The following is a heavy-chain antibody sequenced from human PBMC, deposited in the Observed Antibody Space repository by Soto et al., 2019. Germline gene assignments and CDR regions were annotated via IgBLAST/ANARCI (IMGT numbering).Heavy chain of an antibody. D-gene: IGHD5-12*01. CDR2: ISWNSGSI. CDR3: AKDAVATTLTARYYFDY. Sequence: GGSLRLSCAASGFTFDDYAMHWVRQAPGKGLEWVSGISWNSGSIGYADSVKGRFTISRDNAKNSLYLQMNSLRAEDTALYYCAKDAVATTLTARYYFDYWGQGTLVTVSS. J-gene: IGHJ4*02. V-gene: IGHV3-9*01. CDR1: GFTFDDYA.